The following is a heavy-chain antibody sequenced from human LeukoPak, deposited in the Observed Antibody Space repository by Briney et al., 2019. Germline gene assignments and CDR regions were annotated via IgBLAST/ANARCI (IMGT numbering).Heavy chain of an antibody. Sequence: VASVKVSCKVSGYTLTELSMHWVRQAPGKGLEWXXGFDPEDGETIYAQKFQGRVTMTEDTSTDTAYMELSSLRSEDTAVYYCATATYSGSYQYFDYWGQGTLVTVSS. V-gene: IGHV1-24*01. D-gene: IGHD1-26*01. J-gene: IGHJ4*02. CDR2: FDPEDGET. CDR3: ATATYSGSYQYFDY. CDR1: GYTLTELS.